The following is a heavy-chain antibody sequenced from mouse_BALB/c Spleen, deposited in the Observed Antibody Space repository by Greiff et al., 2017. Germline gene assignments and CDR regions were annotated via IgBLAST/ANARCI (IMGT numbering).Heavy chain of an antibody. J-gene: IGHJ1*01. V-gene: IGHV2-2*02. D-gene: IGHD1-1*01. Sequence: VQLQQSGPGLVQPSQSLSITCTVSGFSFTSYGVHWVRQSPGKGLEWLGVIRSGGSTDYNAAFISRLSISKDNSKSQVFFLMNSLQANDTAIYYCARTSAYGSSYGYFDVWGAGTTVTVSS. CDR1: GFSFTSYG. CDR2: IRSGGST. CDR3: ARTSAYGSSYGYFDV.